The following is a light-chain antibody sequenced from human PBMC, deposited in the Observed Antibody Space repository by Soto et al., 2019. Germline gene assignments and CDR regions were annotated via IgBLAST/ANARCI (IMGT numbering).Light chain of an antibody. V-gene: IGKV3-11*01. CDR2: DAS. Sequence: EIVLTQSPATLSLSPGERTTLSCRASQSVSSYLAWYQQKPGQAPRLLISDASNRATVIPARFSGSGSGTAFTLTISSLEPGGFAVYYCQQRSNWPFTFGGGTKVEIK. CDR3: QQRSNWPFT. CDR1: QSVSSY. J-gene: IGKJ4*01.